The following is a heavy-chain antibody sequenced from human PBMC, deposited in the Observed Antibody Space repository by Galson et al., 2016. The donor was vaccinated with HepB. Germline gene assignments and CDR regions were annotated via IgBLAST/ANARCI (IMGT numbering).Heavy chain of an antibody. CDR3: AKDRQETYYGSGSYYKS. D-gene: IGHD3-10*01. Sequence: SLRLSCAASGFTFSSYAMTWLRQGPGKGVERVSSISASGTRAFYADAVKGRFTISRDNSKNTLYVQMGSLRVEDTAVYYCAKDRQETYYGSGSYYKSWGQGTLVTVSS. V-gene: IGHV3-23*01. CDR2: ISASGTRA. CDR1: GFTFSSYA. J-gene: IGHJ5*02.